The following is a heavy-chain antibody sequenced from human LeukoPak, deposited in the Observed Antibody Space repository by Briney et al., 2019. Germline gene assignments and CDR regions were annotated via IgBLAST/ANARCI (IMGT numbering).Heavy chain of an antibody. CDR1: GYTFTRYG. J-gene: IGHJ4*02. CDR3: ARGSNDYVWGSQGDY. Sequence: ASVKVSCKASGYTFTRYGISWVRQAPGQGLEWMGWISAYNGNPNYAQKLQGRVTMTTDTSTSTAYMELRGLRSDDTAVYYCARGSNDYVWGSQGDYWSQGTLVTVSS. CDR2: ISAYNGNP. V-gene: IGHV1-18*01. D-gene: IGHD3-16*01.